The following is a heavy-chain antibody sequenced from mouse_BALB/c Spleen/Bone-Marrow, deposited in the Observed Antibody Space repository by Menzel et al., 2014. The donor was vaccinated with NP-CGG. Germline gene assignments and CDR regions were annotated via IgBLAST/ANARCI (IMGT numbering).Heavy chain of an antibody. CDR3: AGGRGYFDY. D-gene: IGHD3-3*01. V-gene: IGHV1S81*02. J-gene: IGHJ2*01. Sequence: QVQLKESGAELVKPGASVKLSCKASGYTFTSYWMHWVKQRPGQGLEWIGEINPSNGRTNYNEKFKSKATLTVDKSSSTAYMQLSSLTPEDSAVYYCAGGRGYFDYWGQGTTLTVSS. CDR1: GYTFTSYW. CDR2: INPSNGRT.